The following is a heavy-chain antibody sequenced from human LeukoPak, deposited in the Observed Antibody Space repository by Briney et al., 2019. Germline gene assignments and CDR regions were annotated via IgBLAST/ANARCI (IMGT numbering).Heavy chain of an antibody. D-gene: IGHD1-26*01. CDR2: INPSGGST. V-gene: IGHV1-46*01. Sequence: ASVKVSCKASGYTFTNSYIHWVRQAPGQVLEWMGIINPSGGSTSYAQKFQGGVTMTRDMSTSTVYMELSSLRSEDTAVYYCARGTLYSGSYYVGPLTDYWGQGTLVTVSS. J-gene: IGHJ4*02. CDR1: GYTFTNSY. CDR3: ARGTLYSGSYYVGPLTDY.